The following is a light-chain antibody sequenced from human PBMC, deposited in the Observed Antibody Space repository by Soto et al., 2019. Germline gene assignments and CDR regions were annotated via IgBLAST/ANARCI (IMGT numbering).Light chain of an antibody. V-gene: IGLV5-45*01. CDR1: SDINVGTYR. CDR2: YKSDSDK. Sequence: VLTQPASLSASPGASASLTCTLRSDINVGTYRIYWYQQKPGSPPQYLLKYKSDSDKQQGSGVPSRFSGSKDASANAGILLISGLQSEDEADYYCLIWHSSAWVFGGGTKVTVL. J-gene: IGLJ3*02. CDR3: LIWHSSAWV.